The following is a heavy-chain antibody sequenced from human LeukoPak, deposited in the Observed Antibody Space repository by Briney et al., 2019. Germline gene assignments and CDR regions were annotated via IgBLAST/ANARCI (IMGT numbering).Heavy chain of an antibody. D-gene: IGHD5-18*01. J-gene: IGHJ4*02. CDR2: INPSGGST. CDR3: AGGPYSYGPGDY. V-gene: IGHV1-46*01. CDR1: GYTFTSYY. Sequence: ASVKVSCKASGYTFTSYYMHWVRQAPGQGLEWMGIINPSGGSTSYAQKFQGRVTMTRDTSTGTVYMELSSLRSEDTAVYYCAGGPYSYGPGDYWGQGTLVTVSS.